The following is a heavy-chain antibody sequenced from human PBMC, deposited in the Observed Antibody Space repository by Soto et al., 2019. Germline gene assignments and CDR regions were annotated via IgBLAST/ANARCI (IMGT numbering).Heavy chain of an antibody. CDR1: GGSISSGGYY. J-gene: IGHJ3*02. D-gene: IGHD3-10*02. CDR2: IYYSGST. V-gene: IGHV4-30-4*01. Sequence: PSETLSLTCTVSGGSISSGGYYWIWIRQPPGKGLEWIGYIYYSGSTYYNPSLKSRVTISVDTSKNQFSLKLSSVTAADTAVYYCARLYDRLSAFDIWGQGTMVT. CDR3: ARLYDRLSAFDI.